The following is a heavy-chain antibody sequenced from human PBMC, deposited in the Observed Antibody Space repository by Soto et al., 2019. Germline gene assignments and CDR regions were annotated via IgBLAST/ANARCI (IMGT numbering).Heavy chain of an antibody. Sequence: QVQLVQSGAEVKKPGSSVKVSCKASGDTFSSYAISWVRQAPGQGLEWTGGIIPIFGTANYAQKFQGRVTITADESTSTAYTELSSLRSEDTAVYYCARDGSGYRSRASPRDVWGQGTTVTVSS. CDR2: IIPIFGTA. CDR3: ARDGSGYRSRASPRDV. J-gene: IGHJ6*02. D-gene: IGHD3-22*01. CDR1: GDTFSSYA. V-gene: IGHV1-69*01.